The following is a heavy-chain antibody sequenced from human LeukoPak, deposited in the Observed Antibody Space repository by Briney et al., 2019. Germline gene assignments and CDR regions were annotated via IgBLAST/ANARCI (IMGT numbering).Heavy chain of an antibody. CDR3: ASSFATGTTGEWGSGLN. CDR2: INPNSGGT. D-gene: IGHD1-1*01. CDR1: GYTFTGYY. J-gene: IGHJ4*02. V-gene: IGHV1-2*02. Sequence: PVASVKVSCKASGYTFTGYYMHWVRQAPGQGLEWMGWINPNSGGTNYAQKFQGRVTMTRDTSISTAYMELSRLRSDDTAVYYCASSFATGTTGEWGSGLNWGQGTLVTVSS.